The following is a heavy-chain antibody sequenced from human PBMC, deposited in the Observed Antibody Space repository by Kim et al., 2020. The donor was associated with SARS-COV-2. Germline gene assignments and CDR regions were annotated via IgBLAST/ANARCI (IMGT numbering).Heavy chain of an antibody. CDR2: MNPNSGNT. V-gene: IGHV1-8*01. CDR3: ARGRAGTARYYYYGMDV. D-gene: IGHD3-10*01. J-gene: IGHJ6*02. Sequence: ASVKVSCKASGYTFTSYDINWVRQATGQGLEWMGWMNPNSGNTGYAQKFQGRVTMTRNTSISTAYMELSSLRSEDTAVYYCARGRAGTARYYYYGMDVWGQGTTVTVSS. CDR1: GYTFTSYD.